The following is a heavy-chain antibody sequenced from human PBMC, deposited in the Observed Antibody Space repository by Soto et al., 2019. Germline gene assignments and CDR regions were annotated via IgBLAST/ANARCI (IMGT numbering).Heavy chain of an antibody. J-gene: IGHJ4*02. D-gene: IGHD3-10*01. V-gene: IGHV4-34*01. CDR1: GGSFSGYC. CDR3: ARGLTLLWFGELDY. CDR2: INHSGST. Sequence: SETLSLTCAVYGGSFSGYCWSWIRQPPGKGLEWIGEINHSGSTNYNPSLKSRVTISVDTSKNQFSLKLSSVTAADTAVYYCARGLTLLWFGELDYWGQGTLVTVSS.